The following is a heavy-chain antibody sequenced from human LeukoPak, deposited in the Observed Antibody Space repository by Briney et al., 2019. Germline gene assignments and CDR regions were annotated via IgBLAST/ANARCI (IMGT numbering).Heavy chain of an antibody. CDR2: IFYSGST. CDR1: GGSISGYY. Sequence: SETLSLTCTVSGGSISGYYWNWIRQPPGKGLEWIGYIFYSGSTNYNPSLKSRVTISVDTSKKQFSLNLSSVTAADTAAYYCAREPPDPQHSDTSGYGTAFDNWGQGTMVTVSS. V-gene: IGHV4-59*01. D-gene: IGHD3-22*01. J-gene: IGHJ3*02. CDR3: AREPPDPQHSDTSGYGTAFDN.